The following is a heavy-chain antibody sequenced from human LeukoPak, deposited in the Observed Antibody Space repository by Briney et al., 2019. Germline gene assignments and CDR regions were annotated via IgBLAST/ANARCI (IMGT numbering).Heavy chain of an antibody. CDR1: GYSFTSYW. J-gene: IGHJ5*02. CDR2: IYPGDSDT. V-gene: IGHV5-51*01. Sequence: GESLKISCKGSGYSFTSYWIGWVRQMPGKGLEWMGIIYPGDSDTRYSPSFQGQVTISADKSISTAYLQWSSLKASDTAMYYCARQRDSSGYFIPFDPWGQGALVTVSS. D-gene: IGHD3-22*01. CDR3: ARQRDSSGYFIPFDP.